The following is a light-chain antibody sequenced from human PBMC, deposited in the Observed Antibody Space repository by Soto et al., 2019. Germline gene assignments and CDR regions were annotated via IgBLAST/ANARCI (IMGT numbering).Light chain of an antibody. Sequence: EIVLMQSPGILSLSPGERATLSCRASQSVSSTYSAWYQQKPGQAPRLLIYGASSRSTGIAGRFSGSGSGTDFTLTISRPQPEDVVVYYCQQYGTSLYTFGQGTQLEIK. J-gene: IGKJ2*01. CDR3: QQYGTSLYT. V-gene: IGKV3-20*01. CDR1: QSVSSTY. CDR2: GAS.